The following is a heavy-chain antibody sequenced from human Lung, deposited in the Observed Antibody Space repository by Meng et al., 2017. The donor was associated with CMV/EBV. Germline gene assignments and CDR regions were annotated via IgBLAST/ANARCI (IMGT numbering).Heavy chain of an antibody. J-gene: IGHJ5*02. CDR3: ARDQKQLAPDH. D-gene: IGHD6-6*01. CDR1: GFTFSSYA. CDR2: ISYDGSNK. V-gene: IGHV3-30*04. Sequence: SCAASGFTFSSYAMHWVRQAPGKGLEWVAVISYDGSNKYYADSVKGRFTISRDNSKNTLYLQMNSLRAEDTAVYYCARDQKQLAPDHWGQGTLVNGSS.